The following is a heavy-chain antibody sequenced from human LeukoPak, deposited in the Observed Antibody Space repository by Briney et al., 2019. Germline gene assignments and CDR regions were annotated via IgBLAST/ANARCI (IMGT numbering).Heavy chain of an antibody. J-gene: IGHJ4*02. CDR3: ARDRRGGFDY. V-gene: IGHV4-30-2*01. Sequence: SETLSLTCAVSGVSISSGGYSWSWIRQPPGKGLEWIGYIYHSGSTYYNPSLKSRVTISVDRSKNQFSLKLSSVTAADTAVYYCARDRRGGFDYWGQGTLVTVSS. CDR1: GVSISSGGYS. D-gene: IGHD3-10*01. CDR2: IYHSGST.